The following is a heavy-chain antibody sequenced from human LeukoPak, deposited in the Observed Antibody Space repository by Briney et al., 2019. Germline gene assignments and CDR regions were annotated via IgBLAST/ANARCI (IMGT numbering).Heavy chain of an antibody. CDR1: GYTFTSYG. J-gene: IGHJ6*02. CDR2: ISAYNGNT. Sequence: ASVKVSCKASGYTFTSYGISWVRQAPGQGLEWMGWISAYNGNTNYAQKLQGRVTMTTDTSTSTAYMELRSLRADDTAVYYCARLPLSRYYDFWSGMDVWGQGPTVTVSS. V-gene: IGHV1-18*01. CDR3: ARLPLSRYYDFWSGMDV. D-gene: IGHD3-3*01.